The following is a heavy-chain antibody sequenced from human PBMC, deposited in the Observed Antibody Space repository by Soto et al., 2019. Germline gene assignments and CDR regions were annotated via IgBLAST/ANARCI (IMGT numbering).Heavy chain of an antibody. V-gene: IGHV4-4*07. D-gene: IGHD2-2*01. CDR2: MHTSGST. CDR1: GGSIGGSY. CDR3: VRASMPKAHFDA. Sequence: XETLTVTCAVSGGSIGGSYWSWIRQSAGMGLEWIGRMHTSGSTNYKPSLKSRVTFSVDMSKNQISLKLTSVTAADTALYYCVRASMPKAHFDAWGQGTLVTVSS. J-gene: IGHJ4*02.